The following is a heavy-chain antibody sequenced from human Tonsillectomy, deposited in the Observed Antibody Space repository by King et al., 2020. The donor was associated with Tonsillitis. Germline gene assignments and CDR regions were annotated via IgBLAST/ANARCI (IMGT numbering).Heavy chain of an antibody. CDR2: IKQDGSEK. D-gene: IGHD1-1*01. V-gene: IGHV3-7*03. CDR1: GFTFNNYW. Sequence: DVQLVESGGGLVQPGGSLRLSCAASGFTFNNYWMNWVRQAPGKGLEWVANIKQDGSEKYYLDSVKGRFTISRDNSKNSLYLQMNSLRAEDTAVYYCARDGTTGDFDYWGQGTLVTVSS. J-gene: IGHJ4*02. CDR3: ARDGTTGDFDY.